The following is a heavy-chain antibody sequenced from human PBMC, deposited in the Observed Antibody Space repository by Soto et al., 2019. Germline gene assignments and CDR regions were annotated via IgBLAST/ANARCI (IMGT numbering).Heavy chain of an antibody. J-gene: IGHJ4*02. V-gene: IGHV3-49*05. D-gene: IGHD5-12*01. CDR1: GFTIEDYG. CDR3: TRMDSGYAIFDD. CDR2: IRSKPYGGTT. Sequence: EVQLVDSGGGLVKPGRSLRLSCTTFGFTIEDYGINWFRQAPGKGLEWVGFIRSKPYGGTTEYAASVKGRFTISRDVSKTIAYLQMNSLKIEDTGLYYCTRMDSGYAIFDDWGQGTLVTVSS.